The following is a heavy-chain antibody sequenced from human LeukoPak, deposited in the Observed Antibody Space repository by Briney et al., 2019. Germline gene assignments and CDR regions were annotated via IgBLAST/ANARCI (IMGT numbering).Heavy chain of an antibody. CDR1: GYTLNDFS. Sequence: ASVKVSCKVSGYTLNDFSIHWVRQAPGKGLEWVGGFNPEDGKTVYAQNFLGRVTMTEDTSTDTAYMEVNSLRSEDTAVYYCATDPTFLTISGTDYWGQGTLVTVSS. J-gene: IGHJ4*02. V-gene: IGHV1-24*01. CDR2: FNPEDGKT. CDR3: ATDPTFLTISGTDY. D-gene: IGHD6-13*01.